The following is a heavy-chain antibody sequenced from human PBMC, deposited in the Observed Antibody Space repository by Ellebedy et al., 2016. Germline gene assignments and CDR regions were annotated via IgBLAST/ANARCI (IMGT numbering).Heavy chain of an antibody. Sequence: GESLKISXATSGFTFSNYFMTWIRRAPGKGLEWVATISGAGYTTFFADSVKGRFTVSSDKSKNTLYLQMNSLRPDDTSLYYCARGSSTSDAFDIWGQGTMVTVSS. J-gene: IGHJ3*02. V-gene: IGHV3-23*01. CDR1: GFTFSNYF. CDR3: ARGSSTSDAFDI. D-gene: IGHD5/OR15-5a*01. CDR2: ISGAGYTT.